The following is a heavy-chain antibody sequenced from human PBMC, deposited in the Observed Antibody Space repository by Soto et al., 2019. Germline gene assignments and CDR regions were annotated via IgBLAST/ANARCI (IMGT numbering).Heavy chain of an antibody. CDR2: IYYSGST. Sequence: SETLSLTCTVSGGSISSYYWSWIRQPPGKGLEWIGYIYYSGSTNYNPSLKSRVTISVDTSKNQFSLKLSSVTAADTAVYYCARLISRGSSYYFDYWGQGTLVTVSS. CDR1: GGSISSYY. V-gene: IGHV4-59*08. D-gene: IGHD3-16*01. J-gene: IGHJ4*02. CDR3: ARLISRGSSYYFDY.